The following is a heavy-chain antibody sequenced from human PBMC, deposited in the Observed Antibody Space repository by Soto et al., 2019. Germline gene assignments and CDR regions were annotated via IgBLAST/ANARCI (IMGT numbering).Heavy chain of an antibody. CDR2: IIPIFGTA. CDR3: ARAGSSSLYYYYYGMDV. V-gene: IGHV1-69*05. CDR1: GGTFSSYA. D-gene: IGHD6-6*01. Sequence: SVKVSCKASGGTFSSYAISWVRQAPGQGLEWMGGIIPIFGTANYAQKFQGWVTMTRDTSISTAYMELSRLRSDDTAVYYCARAGSSSLYYYYYGMDVWAKGPRSPSP. J-gene: IGHJ6*02.